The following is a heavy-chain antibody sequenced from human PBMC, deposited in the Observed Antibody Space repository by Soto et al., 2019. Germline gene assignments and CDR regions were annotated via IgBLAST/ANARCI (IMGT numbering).Heavy chain of an antibody. D-gene: IGHD6-19*01. Sequence: PGGSLRLSCAASGFTFSSYSMSWVRQAPGKGLEWVSGFRTGADDGTTYYADSVKGRFTISRDISKNSLYLQMNSLRDEDTAVYYCARNSRSGWHLDYWGQGTLVTVSS. CDR2: FRTGADDGTT. CDR1: GFTFSSYS. J-gene: IGHJ4*02. V-gene: IGHV3-23*01. CDR3: ARNSRSGWHLDY.